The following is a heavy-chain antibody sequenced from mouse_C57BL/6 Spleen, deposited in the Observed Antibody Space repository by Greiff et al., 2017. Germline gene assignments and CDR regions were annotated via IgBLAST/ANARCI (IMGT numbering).Heavy chain of an antibody. D-gene: IGHD1-1*01. Sequence: EVHLVESGGDLVKPGGSLKLSCAASGFTFSSYGMSWVRQTPDKRLEWVATISSGGSYTYYPDSVKGRFTISRDNAKNTLYLQRSSLKSEDTAMYYCARIPTITTVVARYFDVWGTGTTVTVSS. V-gene: IGHV5-6*01. CDR3: ARIPTITTVVARYFDV. CDR2: ISSGGSYT. CDR1: GFTFSSYG. J-gene: IGHJ1*03.